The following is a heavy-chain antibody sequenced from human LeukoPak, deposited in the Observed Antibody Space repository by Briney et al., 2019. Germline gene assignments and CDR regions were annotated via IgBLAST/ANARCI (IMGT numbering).Heavy chain of an antibody. CDR2: ISTSSSYI. D-gene: IGHD2-2*01. Sequence: GGSLRLSCAASGFTFSSYSMNWVRQAPGKGLEWVSSISTSSSYIYYADSVKGRFTISRDNAKNSLYLQMNSLRAEDTAVYYCARDFPAPKSRDAFDIWGQGTMVTVSS. CDR1: GFTFSSYS. V-gene: IGHV3-21*01. J-gene: IGHJ3*02. CDR3: ARDFPAPKSRDAFDI.